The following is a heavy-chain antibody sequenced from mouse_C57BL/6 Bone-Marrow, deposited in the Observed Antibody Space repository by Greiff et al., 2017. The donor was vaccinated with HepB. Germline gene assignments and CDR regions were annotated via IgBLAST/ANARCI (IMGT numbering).Heavy chain of an antibody. J-gene: IGHJ2*01. CDR2: IYPGNSDT. V-gene: IGHV1-5*01. CDR3: SHYYGSSYFDY. Sequence: VTLKESGTVLARPGASVKMSCKTSGYTFTSYWMHWVKQRPGQGLEWIGAIYPGNSDTSYNQKFKGKAKLTAVTSASTAYMELSSLTNEDSAVYYCSHYYGSSYFDYWGQGTTLTVSS. D-gene: IGHD1-1*01. CDR1: GYTFTSYW.